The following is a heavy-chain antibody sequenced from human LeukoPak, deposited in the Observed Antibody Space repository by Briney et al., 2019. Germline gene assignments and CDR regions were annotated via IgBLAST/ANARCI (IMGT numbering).Heavy chain of an antibody. CDR3: ARDGLRFLEWLLYSHNWFDP. V-gene: IGHV3-30*04. CDR2: ISYDGSNK. Sequence: GGSLRLSCAASGFTFSSYAMHWVRQAPGKGLEWVAVISYDGSNKYYADSVKGRFTISRDNSKNTLYLQMNSLRAEDTAVYYCARDGLRFLEWLLYSHNWFDPWGQGTLVTVSS. J-gene: IGHJ5*02. CDR1: GFTFSSYA. D-gene: IGHD3-3*01.